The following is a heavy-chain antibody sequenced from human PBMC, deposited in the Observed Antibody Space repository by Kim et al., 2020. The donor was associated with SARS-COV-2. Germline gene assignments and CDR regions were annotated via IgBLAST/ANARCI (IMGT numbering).Heavy chain of an antibody. CDR2: LTASGGST. CDR3: AKYNPLPAACTRLGGLDY. J-gene: IGHJ4*02. V-gene: IGHV3-23*01. Sequence: GGSLRLSCAASGFIFNNYAMTWVRQAPGKGLEWVSTLTASGGSTFYADSVKGRFTISRDNSKNTLYLQMNSLRAEDTAIYYCAKYNPLPAACTRLGGLDYWGQGTLVTVSS. CDR1: GFIFNNYA. D-gene: IGHD6-13*01.